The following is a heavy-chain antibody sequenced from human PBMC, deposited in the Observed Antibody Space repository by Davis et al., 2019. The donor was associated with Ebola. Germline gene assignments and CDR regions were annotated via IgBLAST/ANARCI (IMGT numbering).Heavy chain of an antibody. D-gene: IGHD3-9*01. J-gene: IGHJ6*02. CDR3: ARGKTHRVYYDILTGYPPFYYYGMDV. Sequence: GGSLRLSCAASGFTFSSYAMSWVRQAPGKGLEWVSAISGSGGSTYYADSVKGRFTISRDNSKNTLYLQMNSLRAEDTAVYYCARGKTHRVYYDILTGYPPFYYYGMDVWGQGTTVTVSS. CDR2: ISGSGGST. CDR1: GFTFSSYA. V-gene: IGHV3-23*01.